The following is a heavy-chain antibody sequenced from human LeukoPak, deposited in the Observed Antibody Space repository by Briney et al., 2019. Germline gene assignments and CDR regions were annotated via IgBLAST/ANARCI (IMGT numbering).Heavy chain of an antibody. Sequence: SSETLSLTCTVSGGSISSYYWSWIRQPPGKGLEWIGHIYYSGSTNYNPSLKSRVTISVDTSKNQFSLKLNSVTAADTAVYYCARGARGNYVVFDYWGQGTLATVSS. J-gene: IGHJ4*02. CDR1: GGSISSYY. CDR3: ARGARGNYVVFDY. CDR2: IYYSGST. V-gene: IGHV4-59*01. D-gene: IGHD1-7*01.